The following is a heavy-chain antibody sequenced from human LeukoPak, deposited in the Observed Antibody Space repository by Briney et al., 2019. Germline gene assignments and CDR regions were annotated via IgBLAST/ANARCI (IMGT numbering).Heavy chain of an antibody. CDR1: GFTFSSYE. V-gene: IGHV3-48*03. CDR3: ARGIDDGDNWFDP. D-gene: IGHD1-1*01. Sequence: LPGGSLRLSCAASGFTFSSYEMNWVRQAPGKGLEWVSYISSSGSTIYYADSVKGRFTISRDNAKNSLYLQMNSLRAEDTAVYYCARGIDDGDNWFDPWGQGTLVTVSS. CDR2: ISSSGSTI. J-gene: IGHJ5*02.